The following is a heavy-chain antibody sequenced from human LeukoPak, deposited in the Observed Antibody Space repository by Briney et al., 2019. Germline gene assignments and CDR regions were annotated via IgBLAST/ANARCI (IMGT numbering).Heavy chain of an antibody. D-gene: IGHD4-17*01. Sequence: GGSLRLSCAASGFTFSSYWMSWVRQAPGKGLEWVANTKQDGSEKYYVDSVKGRFTISRDNAKNSLYLQMNSLRAEDTAVYYCARGPMTTVTTVRFDPWGQGTLVTVSS. J-gene: IGHJ5*02. CDR3: ARGPMTTVTTVRFDP. V-gene: IGHV3-7*04. CDR2: TKQDGSEK. CDR1: GFTFSSYW.